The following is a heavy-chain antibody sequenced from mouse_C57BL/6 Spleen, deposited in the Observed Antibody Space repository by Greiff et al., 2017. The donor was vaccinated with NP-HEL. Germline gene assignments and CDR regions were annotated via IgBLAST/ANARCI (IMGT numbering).Heavy chain of an antibody. Sequence: VHVKQSGPELVKPGASVKMSCKASGYTFTDYNMHWVKQSHGKSLEWIGYINPNNGGTSYNQKFKGKATLTVNKSSSTAYMELRSLTSEDSAVYYCADTTVVDAMDYWGQGTSVTVSS. D-gene: IGHD1-1*01. J-gene: IGHJ4*01. CDR1: GYTFTDYN. CDR2: INPNNGGT. CDR3: ADTTVVDAMDY. V-gene: IGHV1-22*01.